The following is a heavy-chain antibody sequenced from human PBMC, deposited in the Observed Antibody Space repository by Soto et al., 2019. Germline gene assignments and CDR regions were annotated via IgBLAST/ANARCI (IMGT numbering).Heavy chain of an antibody. Sequence: QVQLQESGPGLVKPSETLSLTCTVSGDSVSSGSYYWSWIRQPPGKGLEWIGYIYYTGSTKYNPSLKSRVTMSVDTSKNQFSLKLGSVTAADTAVFFCARGRRRGESFQAHFDSWGQGTLVTVSS. CDR1: GDSVSSGSYY. J-gene: IGHJ4*02. CDR3: ARGRRRGESFQAHFDS. V-gene: IGHV4-61*01. CDR2: IYYTGST. D-gene: IGHD3-10*01.